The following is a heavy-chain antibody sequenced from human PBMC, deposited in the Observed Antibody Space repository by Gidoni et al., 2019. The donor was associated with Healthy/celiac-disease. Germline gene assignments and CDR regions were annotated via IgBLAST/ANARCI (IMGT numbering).Heavy chain of an antibody. Sequence: QVQLVQSGAEVKKPGSSVKVSCKATGGTFSSYAISWVRQAPGQGLEWMGGIIPIFGTANYAQKFQGRVTITADESTSTAYMELSSLRSEDTAVYYCARSLVDIAAQPHPIYGMDVWGQGTTVTVSS. CDR2: IIPIFGTA. J-gene: IGHJ6*02. CDR3: ARSLVDIAAQPHPIYGMDV. D-gene: IGHD6-13*01. V-gene: IGHV1-69*01. CDR1: GGTFSSYA.